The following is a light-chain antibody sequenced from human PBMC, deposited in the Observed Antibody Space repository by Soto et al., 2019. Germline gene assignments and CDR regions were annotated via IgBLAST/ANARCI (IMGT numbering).Light chain of an antibody. CDR3: QHHTDFT. Sequence: DIQMTQSPSTLAASVGDTVTMTCRSSSKWLAWYQKKPGKAPKLLIYDVSNLERGVPPRFSGSTSGAESTLSITGLQPDDLGTYYCQHHTDFTFGQGTKVESK. CDR1: SSSKW. CDR2: DVS. V-gene: IGKV1-5*01. J-gene: IGKJ2*01.